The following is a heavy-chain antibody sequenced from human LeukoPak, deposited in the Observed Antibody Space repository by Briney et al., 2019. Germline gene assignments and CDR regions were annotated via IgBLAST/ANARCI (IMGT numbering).Heavy chain of an antibody. CDR2: INPNSGGT. CDR1: GYTLTGYY. CDR3: ARTPLWSSSWSSFDY. Sequence: GASVKVSCKASGYTLTGYYMHWVRQAPGQGLEWMGRINPNSGGTNYAQKFQGRVTMTRDTSISTAYMELSRLRSDDTAVYYCARTPLWSSSWSSFDYWGQGTLVTVSS. J-gene: IGHJ4*02. D-gene: IGHD6-13*01. V-gene: IGHV1-2*06.